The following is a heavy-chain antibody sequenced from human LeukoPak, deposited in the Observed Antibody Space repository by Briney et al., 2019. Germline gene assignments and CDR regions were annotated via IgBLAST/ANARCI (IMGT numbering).Heavy chain of an antibody. V-gene: IGHV4-38-2*02. CDR3: ARQAYCSSTSCYKLDQ. CDR1: GYSISSGYY. CDR2: IYHSGST. D-gene: IGHD2-2*02. J-gene: IGHJ4*02. Sequence: SETLSLTCTVSGYSISSGYYWGWIRQPPGKGLEWIGSIYHSGSTYYNPSLKSRVTISVDTSKNQFSLRLNSMTAADTSVYYCARQAYCSSTSCYKLDQWGQGTLVTVSS.